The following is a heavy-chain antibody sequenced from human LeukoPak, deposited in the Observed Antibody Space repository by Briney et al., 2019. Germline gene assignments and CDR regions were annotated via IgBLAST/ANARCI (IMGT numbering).Heavy chain of an antibody. V-gene: IGHV4-59*12. CDR1: GGSISNYY. Sequence: PSETLSLTCTVSGGSISNYYWSWIRQPPGKGLEWIGYIYYSGSTNYNPSLKSRVTISVDTSKNQFSLKLSSVTAADTAVYYCAREARGSGSYFYWGQGTLVTVSS. J-gene: IGHJ4*02. CDR2: IYYSGST. CDR3: AREARGSGSYFY. D-gene: IGHD3-10*01.